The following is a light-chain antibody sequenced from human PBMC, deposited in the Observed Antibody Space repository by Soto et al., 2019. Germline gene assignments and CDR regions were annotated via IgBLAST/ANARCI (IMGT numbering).Light chain of an antibody. CDR1: QGISSY. CDR3: QQYYSYPPT. J-gene: IGKJ2*01. Sequence: AIRMTQSPSSFSASTGDRVTITCRASQGISSYLAWYQQKPGKDPKLLIYAASTLQSGAPSRFSGSGSGKDFTLTISCLQSEDFATYYCQQYYSYPPTFGQGTKLEIK. CDR2: AAS. V-gene: IGKV1-8*01.